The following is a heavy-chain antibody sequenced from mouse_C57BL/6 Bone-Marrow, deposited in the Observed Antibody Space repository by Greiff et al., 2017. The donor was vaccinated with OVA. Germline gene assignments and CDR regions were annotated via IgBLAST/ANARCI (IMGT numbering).Heavy chain of an antibody. CDR3: TTYRY. Sequence: VHLVESGAELVRPGASVKLSCTASGFNIKDDYMHWVKERPEQGLEWIGWIDPENGDTEYASKFQGKATITADTSSKTVYLHLSSLTSEDTAVYYCTTYRYWGQGTTLTVSS. J-gene: IGHJ2*01. V-gene: IGHV14-4*01. CDR2: IDPENGDT. CDR1: GFNIKDDY.